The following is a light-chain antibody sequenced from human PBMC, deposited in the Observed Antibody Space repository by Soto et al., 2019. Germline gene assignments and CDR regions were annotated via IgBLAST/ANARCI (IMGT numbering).Light chain of an antibody. CDR3: NSYTGSTRYV. J-gene: IGLJ1*01. CDR1: SSDVGGSNH. Sequence: QSVLAQPPSASGSPGQSVTIPCTGSSSDVGGSNHVSWYQQHPGKAPKLIIYEVSKRPAGVPDRFSGSKSGNTASLTVSGPQAEDEADYYCNSYTGSTRYVFGTGTKV. CDR2: EVS. V-gene: IGLV2-8*01.